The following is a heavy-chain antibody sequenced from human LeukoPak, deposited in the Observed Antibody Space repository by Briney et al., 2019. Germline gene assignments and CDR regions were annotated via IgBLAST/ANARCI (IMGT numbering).Heavy chain of an antibody. D-gene: IGHD2-2*01. V-gene: IGHV4-61*02. J-gene: IGHJ4*02. CDR2: IYTSGST. Sequence: NPSQTLSLTCTVSGGSISSGSYYWSWIRQPAGKGLEWIGRIYTSGSTNYNPSLKSRFTISVDTSKNQFSLKLSSVTAADTAVYYCARGHCSSTSCYYGVDYWGQGTLVTVSS. CDR3: ARGHCSSTSCYYGVDY. CDR1: GGSISSGSYY.